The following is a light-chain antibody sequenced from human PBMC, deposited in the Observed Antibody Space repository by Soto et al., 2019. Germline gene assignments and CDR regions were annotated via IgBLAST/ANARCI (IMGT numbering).Light chain of an antibody. J-gene: IGKJ1*01. CDR1: QSVSSSY. CDR2: GAS. Sequence: ELVLTQYPSTLSLSRGERATLCCRASQSVSSSYLAWYQQKPGQAPRLLIYGASSRATGIPDRFSGSGSGTDFTLTISGLEPEDFAVYYCQHRFSWPPAFGQGTKVDIK. V-gene: IGKV3D-20*02. CDR3: QHRFSWPPA.